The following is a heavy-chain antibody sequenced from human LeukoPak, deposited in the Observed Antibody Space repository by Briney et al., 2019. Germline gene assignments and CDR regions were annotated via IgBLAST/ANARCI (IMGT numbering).Heavy chain of an antibody. V-gene: IGHV1-8*03. D-gene: IGHD2-2*01. CDR2: MNSNRGNT. J-gene: IGHJ6*03. CDR3: ARGLEMEQYQLPHGAGYYYYMDV. Sequence: ASVKVSCKASGYTFTSYDINWVRQATGQGLEWMVWMNSNRGNTGYAQKLQGRVTITRNTSISTAYMELSRLRSEDTAVYYCARGLEMEQYQLPHGAGYYYYMDVWGKGTTVTVSS. CDR1: GYTFTSYD.